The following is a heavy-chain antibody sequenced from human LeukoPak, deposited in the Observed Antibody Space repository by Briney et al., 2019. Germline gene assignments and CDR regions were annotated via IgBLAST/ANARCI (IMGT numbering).Heavy chain of an antibody. J-gene: IGHJ4*02. D-gene: IGHD3-9*01. Sequence: PSETLSLTCTVSGGSISSYHWSWIRQPPGKGLEWIGYIYYSGSTNYNPSLKSPVTISLDTSKNQFSLKLSSVTAADTAVYYCARAGEDFDWLWFDYWGQGTLVTVSS. CDR1: GGSISSYH. CDR2: IYYSGST. V-gene: IGHV4-59*01. CDR3: ARAGEDFDWLWFDY.